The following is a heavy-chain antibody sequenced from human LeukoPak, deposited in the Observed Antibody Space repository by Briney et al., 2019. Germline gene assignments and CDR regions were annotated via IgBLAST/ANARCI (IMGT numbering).Heavy chain of an antibody. Sequence: PSETLSLTCAVHGGSLNLYYWSWIRQLPGKGLEWIREIDHSGGTNYNPSLKSRVTISVDTPKNQFSLKLSSVTAADTAVYYCARERDRRATFYQSPLGHRGQGTLVTVAS. D-gene: IGHD2/OR15-2a*01. CDR2: IDHSGGT. V-gene: IGHV4-34*01. CDR1: GGSLNLYY. J-gene: IGHJ4*02. CDR3: ARERDRRATFYQSPLGH.